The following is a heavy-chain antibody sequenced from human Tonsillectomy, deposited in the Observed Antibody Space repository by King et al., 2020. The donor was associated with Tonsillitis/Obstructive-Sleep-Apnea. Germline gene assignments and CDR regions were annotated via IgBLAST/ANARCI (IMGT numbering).Heavy chain of an antibody. CDR3: ARDRGYDFWSGYYFDL. D-gene: IGHD3-3*01. CDR1: GFTFSLHY. CDR2: VRDKANSYTA. Sequence: QLVQSGGGLVQPEGSLRLSCAASGFTFSLHYMDWVRQAPGKGLEWVGRVRDKANSYTAEYAASVKGRFTISRDDSRNSLFLQMNSLKTEDTAVYYCARDRGYDFWSGYYFDLWGRGTLVTVSA. J-gene: IGHJ2*01. V-gene: IGHV3-72*01.